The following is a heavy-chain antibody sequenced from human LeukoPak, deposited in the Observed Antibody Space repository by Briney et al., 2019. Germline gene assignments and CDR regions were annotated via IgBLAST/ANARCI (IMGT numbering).Heavy chain of an antibody. Sequence: ASVKVSCKASGYTFTSYDINWVRQATGQGLEWMGWMNPNSGNTGYAQKFQGRVTMTRNTSISTAYMELSSLRSEDTAVYYCARGLGSVEMATIRFRYYYYGMDVWGQGTTVTVSS. V-gene: IGHV1-8*01. CDR3: ARGLGSVEMATIRFRYYYYGMDV. J-gene: IGHJ6*02. CDR1: GYTFTSYD. CDR2: MNPNSGNT. D-gene: IGHD5-24*01.